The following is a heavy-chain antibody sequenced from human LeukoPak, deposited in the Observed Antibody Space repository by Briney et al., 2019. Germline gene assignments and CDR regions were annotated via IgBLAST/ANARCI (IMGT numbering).Heavy chain of an antibody. CDR3: VREGYYGSGTYFRRFDY. D-gene: IGHD3-10*01. V-gene: IGHV3-30*04. J-gene: IGHJ4*02. CDR2: ISHDGQNK. Sequence: GGSLRLSCAASGFTFNLYTMHWVRQAPGRGLERVTVISHDGQNKYYADSVEGRFTISRDNSQNTVFLQMNSLRSEDTAVYFCVREGYYGSGTYFRRFDYWGQGTLVTVSS. CDR1: GFTFNLYT.